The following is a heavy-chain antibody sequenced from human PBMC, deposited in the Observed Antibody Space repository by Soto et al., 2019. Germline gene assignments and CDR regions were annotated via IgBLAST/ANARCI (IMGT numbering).Heavy chain of an antibody. D-gene: IGHD1-26*01. CDR3: ARNVGAATAFANS. V-gene: IGHV4-39*01. CDR1: CGSINSTSYY. CDR2: IYYSGST. J-gene: IGHJ5*01. Sequence: PSEPLSLTCTGSCGSINSTSYYWGWIRQPPGKGLEWIGSIYYSGSTYYNPSLKSRVTKSVYTSKNQLSLKLSSVTAADTAVYYCARNVGAATAFANSRGLGALLTVSA.